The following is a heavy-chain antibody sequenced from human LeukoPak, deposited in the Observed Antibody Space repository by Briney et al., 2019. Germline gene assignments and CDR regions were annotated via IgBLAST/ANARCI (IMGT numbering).Heavy chain of an antibody. CDR2: ISGSGGCI. CDR1: GFTFSSYA. CDR3: AKDFDYFDY. J-gene: IGHJ4*02. Sequence: GGSLRLSCAASGFTFSSYAMSWVRQAPGKGLEWVSAISGSGGCIYYADSVKGRFTISRDNSKNSLYLQMNSLRAEDTAVYYCAKDFDYFDYWGQGTLVTVSS. V-gene: IGHV3-23*01. D-gene: IGHD3-3*01.